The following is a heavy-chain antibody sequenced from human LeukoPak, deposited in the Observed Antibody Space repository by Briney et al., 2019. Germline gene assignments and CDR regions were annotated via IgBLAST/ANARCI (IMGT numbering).Heavy chain of an antibody. D-gene: IGHD6-19*01. V-gene: IGHV3-64*01. CDR1: GFTFSSYA. CDR3: ARGGYSSGWYVFDY. CDR2: ISSNGGST. J-gene: IGHJ4*02. Sequence: SGGSLRLSCAASGFTFSSYAMHWVRQAPGKGLEYVSAISSNGGSTYYANSVKGRFTIFRDNSKNTLYLQMGSLRAEDMAVYYCARGGYSSGWYVFDYWGQGTLVTVSS.